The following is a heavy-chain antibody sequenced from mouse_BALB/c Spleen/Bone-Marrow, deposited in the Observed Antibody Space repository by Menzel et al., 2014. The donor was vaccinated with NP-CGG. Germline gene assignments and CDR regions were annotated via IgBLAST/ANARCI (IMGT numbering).Heavy chain of an antibody. V-gene: IGHV1S81*02. CDR1: GYTFTSYW. Sequence: VQLQQSGAELVKPGASVKLSCKASGYTFTSYWMHWVKQRPGQGLEWIGEIDPSNGRANCNEKFKSKATLTVDKSSSTAYMQLSRLTSEDSAIYYCATLGDWGQGTLVTVSP. D-gene: IGHD4-1*01. J-gene: IGHJ3*01. CDR3: ATLGD. CDR2: IDPSNGRA.